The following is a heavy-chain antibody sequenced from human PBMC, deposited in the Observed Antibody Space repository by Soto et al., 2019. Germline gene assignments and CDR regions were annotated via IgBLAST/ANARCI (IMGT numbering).Heavy chain of an antibody. D-gene: IGHD2-15*01. Sequence: GGSLRLSCAASGFTFSSFAMSWVRQAPGKGLEWVSAIGDDAITTYYADSVKGRFTISRDNSKNTLYLQMNSLRAEDTAIYYCAGGIVVVVAATMPTYYYYMDGWGRGTTVTVAS. J-gene: IGHJ6*03. CDR1: GFTFSSFA. CDR3: AGGIVVVVAATMPTYYYYMDG. CDR2: IGDDAITT. V-gene: IGHV3-23*01.